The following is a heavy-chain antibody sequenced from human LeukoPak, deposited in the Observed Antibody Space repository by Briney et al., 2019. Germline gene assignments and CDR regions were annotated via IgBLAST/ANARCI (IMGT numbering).Heavy chain of an antibody. V-gene: IGHV1-69*05. CDR2: IIPIFGTA. CDR1: GGTFSSYA. J-gene: IGHJ6*03. D-gene: IGHD1-26*01. CDR3: ARAGGLNIVGFYYYYYMDV. Sequence: ASVKVSCKASGGTFSSYAISWVRQAPGQGLEWVGGIIPIFGTANYAQKFQGRVTITTDESTSTAYMELSSLRSEDTAVYYCARAGGLNIVGFYYYYYMDVWGKGTTVTVSS.